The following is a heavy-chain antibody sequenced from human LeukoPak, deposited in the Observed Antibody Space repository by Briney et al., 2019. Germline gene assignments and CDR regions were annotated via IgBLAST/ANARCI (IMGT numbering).Heavy chain of an antibody. J-gene: IGHJ4*02. D-gene: IGHD2-21*01. CDR2: ISSSGSTI. Sequence: GGSLRLSCTASGFSFSNYWMIWVRQAPGKGLEWVSYISSSGSTIYYADSVKGRFTISRDNAKNSLYLQMNSLRAEDTAVYYCAREALAYCGGDCYSRVVSYFDYWGQGTLVTVSS. V-gene: IGHV3-48*04. CDR3: AREALAYCGGDCYSRVVSYFDY. CDR1: GFSFSNYW.